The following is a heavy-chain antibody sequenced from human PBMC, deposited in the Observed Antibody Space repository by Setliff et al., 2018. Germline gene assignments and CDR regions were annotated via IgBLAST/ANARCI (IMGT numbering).Heavy chain of an antibody. D-gene: IGHD5-12*01. CDR2: IKQDGSEK. Sequence: PGGSLRLSCAASGFTFSRYWMSWVRQAPGKGLEWVANIKQDGSEKYYVDSVKGRFTISRDDSNNTLYLQMTSLRAEDTAVYYCAGCGYGQYYAIDVWGQGTTVTVS. CDR1: GFTFSRYW. J-gene: IGHJ6*02. CDR3: AGCGYGQYYAIDV. V-gene: IGHV3-7*01.